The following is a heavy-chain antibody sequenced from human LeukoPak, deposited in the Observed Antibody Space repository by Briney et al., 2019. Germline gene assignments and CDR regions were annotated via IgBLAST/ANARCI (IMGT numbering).Heavy chain of an antibody. CDR1: GESLSKYY. CDR2: INHRGST. D-gene: IGHD1-26*01. J-gene: IGHJ4*02. CDR3: ASSVGSTDY. V-gene: IGHV4-34*01. Sequence: PSETLSLTCAVYGESLSKYYWTWIRQSPGKGLEWIGEINHRGSTNLNPSLKSRVTLSVDTSKHQFSLKLTSVTTADAAVYYCASSVGSTDYWGQGTLVTVSS.